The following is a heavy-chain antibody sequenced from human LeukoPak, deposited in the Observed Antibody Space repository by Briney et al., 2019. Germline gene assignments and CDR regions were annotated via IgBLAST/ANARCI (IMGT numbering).Heavy chain of an antibody. V-gene: IGHV1-2*02. Sequence: GASVTVSCKSSGYTFTGYYMHWLRQAPGQGLEWMGWINPNSGGTNYAQRFQGRVTMTRDTSISTAYMELSRLKSDDTAVYYCARGASGVYTVTTSWFDGWGQGTLVTVSS. CDR3: ARGASGVYTVTTSWFDG. J-gene: IGHJ5*02. CDR1: GYTFTGYY. CDR2: INPNSGGT. D-gene: IGHD4-17*01.